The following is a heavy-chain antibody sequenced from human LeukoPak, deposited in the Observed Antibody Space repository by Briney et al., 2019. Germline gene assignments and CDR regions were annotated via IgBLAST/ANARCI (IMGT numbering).Heavy chain of an antibody. D-gene: IGHD4/OR15-4a*01. J-gene: IGHJ6*03. V-gene: IGHV3-23*01. Sequence: GGSLRLSCAASGFTFNNYGMSWVRQAPGKGLEWVSSISGSGGNTYYADSVKGRFTISRDNSKNTLYQQMNSLRADDTAVYYCAKGENDYHYYYYMDVWGKGTTVTISS. CDR2: ISGSGGNT. CDR1: GFTFNNYG. CDR3: AKGENDYHYYYYMDV.